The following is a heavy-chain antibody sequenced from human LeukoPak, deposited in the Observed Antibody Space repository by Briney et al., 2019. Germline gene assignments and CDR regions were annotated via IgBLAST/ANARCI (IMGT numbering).Heavy chain of an antibody. V-gene: IGHV3-43*02. CDR3: AKDITFIAVAGTGFDY. CDR2: ISGDGGST. Sequence: PGGSLRLSCAASGFTFDDYAMHWVRQAPGKGLEWVSLISGDGGSTYYADSVKGRFTISRDNSKNSLYLQVNSLRTEDTALYYCAKDITFIAVAGTGFDYWGQGTLVTVSS. D-gene: IGHD6-19*01. CDR1: GFTFDDYA. J-gene: IGHJ4*02.